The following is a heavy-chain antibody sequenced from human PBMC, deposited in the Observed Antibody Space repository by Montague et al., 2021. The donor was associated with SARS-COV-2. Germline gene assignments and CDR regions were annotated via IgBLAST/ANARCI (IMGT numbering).Heavy chain of an antibody. CDR1: GDSISSSSYY. CDR3: VGDGYTHVDY. D-gene: IGHD5-24*01. Sequence: SETLSLTCTVSGDSISSSSYYWGWIRQPPGKGLEWIGNKHYSGTTYNNPSLKNRVTMSVDTSKNQFSLKLSSVTAADTAVYYCVGDGYTHVDYWGQGTLVTVSS. V-gene: IGHV4-39*02. J-gene: IGHJ4*02. CDR2: KHYSGTT.